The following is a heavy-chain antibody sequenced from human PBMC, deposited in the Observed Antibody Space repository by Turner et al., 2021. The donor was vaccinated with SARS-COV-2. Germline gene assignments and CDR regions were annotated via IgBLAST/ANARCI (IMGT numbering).Heavy chain of an antibody. CDR3: ARGTVAAAGIAFDY. D-gene: IGHD6-13*01. Sequence: EVQLVESGGGLVQPGGSLRPSCAASGFTFSSYEMNWVRQAPGKGLEWVSYISRSGSTIYYADSVKGRFTISRDNAKNSLYLQMNSLRAEDTAVYYCARGTVAAAGIAFDYWGQGTLVTVSS. CDR2: ISRSGSTI. V-gene: IGHV3-48*03. CDR1: GFTFSSYE. J-gene: IGHJ4*02.